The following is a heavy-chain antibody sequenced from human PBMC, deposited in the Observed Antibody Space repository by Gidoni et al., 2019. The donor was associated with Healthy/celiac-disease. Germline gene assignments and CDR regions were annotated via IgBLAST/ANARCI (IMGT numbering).Heavy chain of an antibody. CDR3: AREWLLPYYYYYGMDV. V-gene: IGHV4-39*01. CDR1: GGSISSSSYY. D-gene: IGHD3-3*01. J-gene: IGHJ6*02. Sequence: QLQLQESGPGLVKPSETLSLTCTVSGGSISSSSYYWGWIRQPPGKGLEWIGSIYYSGSTYYNPSLKSRVTISVDTSKNQFSLKLSSVTAADTAVYYCAREWLLPYYYYYGMDVWGQGTTVTVSS. CDR2: IYYSGST.